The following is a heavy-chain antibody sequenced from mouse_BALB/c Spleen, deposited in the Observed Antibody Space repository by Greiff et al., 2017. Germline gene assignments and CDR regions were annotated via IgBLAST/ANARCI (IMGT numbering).Heavy chain of an antibody. D-gene: IGHD2-14*01. J-gene: IGHJ3*01. CDR3: ARNYYRYDAFAY. CDR2: IWSGGST. V-gene: IGHV2-2*02. Sequence: VKLMESGPGLVQPSQSLSITCTVSGFSLTSYGVHWVRQSPGKGLEWLGVIWSGGSTDYNAAFISRLSISKDNSKSQVFFKMNSLQANDTAIYYCARNYYRYDAFAYWGQGTLVTVSA. CDR1: GFSLTSYG.